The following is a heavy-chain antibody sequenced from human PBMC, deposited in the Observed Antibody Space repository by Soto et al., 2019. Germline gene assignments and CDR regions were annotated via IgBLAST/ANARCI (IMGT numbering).Heavy chain of an antibody. Sequence: QVQLVESGGGVVQPGRSLRLSCAASGFTFSSYAMHWVRQAPGKGLEWVAVISYDGSNKYYADSVKGRFTISRDNSKNTLYLQMNSLRAEDRAVYYCANMVRGDYWGQGTLVTVSS. CDR1: GFTFSSYA. D-gene: IGHD3-10*01. V-gene: IGHV3-30-3*01. CDR3: ANMVRGDY. J-gene: IGHJ4*02. CDR2: ISYDGSNK.